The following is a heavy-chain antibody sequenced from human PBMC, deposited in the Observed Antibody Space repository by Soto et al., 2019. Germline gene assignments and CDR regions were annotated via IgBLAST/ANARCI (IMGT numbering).Heavy chain of an antibody. CDR1: GFNFGPFW. V-gene: IGHV3-74*01. D-gene: IGHD3-10*01. J-gene: IGHJ3*02. CDR3: ARDRGYPDSFDI. Sequence: EAQLVESGGGLVQPGGSLRLSCAASGFNFGPFWMHWVRQAPGKGLVWVSHINSDGSTIVYADSVKGRFTISRDNAKNTLYLHMHSLRVEDTAVYYGARDRGYPDSFDIWGQGTMVTVSS. CDR2: INSDGSTI.